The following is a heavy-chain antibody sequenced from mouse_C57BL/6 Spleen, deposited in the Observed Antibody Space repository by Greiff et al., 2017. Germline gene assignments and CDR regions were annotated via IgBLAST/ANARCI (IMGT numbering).Heavy chain of an antibody. D-gene: IGHD1-1*01. CDR3: ARRKDYYGSLDY. J-gene: IGHJ2*01. CDR2: IDPSDSET. CDR1: GYTFTSYW. V-gene: IGHV1-52*01. Sequence: QVQLKQPGAELVRPGSSVKLSCKASGYTFTSYWMHWVKQRPIQGLEWIGNIDPSDSETHYNQKFKDKATLTVDKSSSTAYMQLSSLTSEDSAVYYCARRKDYYGSLDYWGQGTTLTVSS.